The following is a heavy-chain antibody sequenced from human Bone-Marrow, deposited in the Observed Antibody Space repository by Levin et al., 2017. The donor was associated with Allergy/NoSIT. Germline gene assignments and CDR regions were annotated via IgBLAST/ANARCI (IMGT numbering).Heavy chain of an antibody. CDR2: IYYSGST. CDR1: GGSIRSGGYH. Sequence: SPTLSLPCTVSGGSIRSGGYHWSWIRQHAGKGLEWIGYIYYSGSTYYNPSLKSRAIISLDTSKNQFSLKVTSATAADAAVYYCAREDGSTFDSWGQGTLVTVSS. V-gene: IGHV4-31*03. J-gene: IGHJ4*02. CDR3: AREDGSTFDS. D-gene: IGHD5-24*01.